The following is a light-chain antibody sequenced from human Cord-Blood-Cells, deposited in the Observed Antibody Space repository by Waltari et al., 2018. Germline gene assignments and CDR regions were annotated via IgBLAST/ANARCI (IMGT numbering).Light chain of an antibody. CDR2: SNN. V-gene: IGLV1-44*01. J-gene: IGLJ3*02. CDR3: AAWDDSLNGPV. CDR1: SSNIGSNT. Sequence: QSVLTQPPSASGTPGQRVTISCSGSSSNIGSNTVNWYQQLPGTAPKLLIYSNNQRPSGVPDRFSGSKSVPSASLAISGLQSEDEADYYCAAWDDSLNGPVFGGGTKLTVL.